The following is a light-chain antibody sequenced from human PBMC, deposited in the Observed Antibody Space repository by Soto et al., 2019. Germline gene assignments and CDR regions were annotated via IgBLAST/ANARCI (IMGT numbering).Light chain of an antibody. CDR3: QQYDNLPPYT. CDR1: QDISNY. J-gene: IGKJ2*01. V-gene: IGKV1-33*01. CDR2: DAS. Sequence: DIQMTQSPSSLSASVGDRVTITCQASQDISNYLNWYQQKPGKAPKLLIYDASNLETGVPSRFSGIGSGIDFTISISSLQPEDIATYYCQQYDNLPPYTFGQGTKLEIK.